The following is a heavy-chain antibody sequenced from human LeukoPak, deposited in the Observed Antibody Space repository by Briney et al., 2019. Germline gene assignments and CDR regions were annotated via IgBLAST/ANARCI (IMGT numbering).Heavy chain of an antibody. J-gene: IGHJ4*02. Sequence: PSETLSLTCAVSGYSISRGYYWGWIRQPPGKGLEWIGSIYHSGSTYYNPSLKSRATISVDTSKNQFSLKLSSVTAADTAVYYCARTSKSLTDYWGQGTLVTVSS. CDR1: GYSISRGYY. D-gene: IGHD4-11*01. V-gene: IGHV4-38-2*01. CDR3: ARTSKSLTDY. CDR2: IYHSGST.